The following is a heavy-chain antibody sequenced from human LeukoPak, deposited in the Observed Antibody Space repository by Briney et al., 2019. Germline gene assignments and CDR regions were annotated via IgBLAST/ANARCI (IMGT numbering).Heavy chain of an antibody. CDR1: GGSFSGYY. Sequence: SETLSLTCAVYGGSFSGYYWSWIRQPPGKVLEWIGEINHSGSTNYNPSLKRRVTRSVDTYQNQFSLKLSSVTAADTAVYYCACSSWYGYEYFQHWGQGTLVTVSS. D-gene: IGHD6-13*01. CDR3: ACSSWYGYEYFQH. CDR2: INHSGST. J-gene: IGHJ1*01. V-gene: IGHV4-34*01.